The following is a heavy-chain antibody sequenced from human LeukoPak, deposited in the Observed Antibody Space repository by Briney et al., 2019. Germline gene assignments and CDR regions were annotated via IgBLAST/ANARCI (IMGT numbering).Heavy chain of an antibody. D-gene: IGHD3-10*01. CDR3: ARPGSGSYPKGWFDP. V-gene: IGHV3-53*01. J-gene: IGHJ5*02. CDR1: GFTVSSNY. Sequence: PGGSLRLSCAASGFTVSSNYMSWVRQAPGKGLEWVSVIYSGGSTYYADSVKGRFTISRDNSKNTLYLQMNSLRAEDTAVYYCARPGSGSYPKGWFDPWGQGTLVTVSS. CDR2: IYSGGST.